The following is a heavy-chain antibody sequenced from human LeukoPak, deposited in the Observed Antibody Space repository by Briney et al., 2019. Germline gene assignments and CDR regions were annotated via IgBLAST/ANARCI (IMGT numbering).Heavy chain of an antibody. CDR1: GATFSSYA. V-gene: IGHV1-69*04. D-gene: IGHD3-10*01. CDR2: FIPLLEVI. Sequence: SVKVSCKASGATFSSYAINWVGQAPGQGLEWMGRFIPLLEVINYAQTFHGRVTFTADTSTGTAYMDLTSLRFDDTAVYYCTRGLAPSPDAFEIWGQGTMVSVFS. CDR3: TRGLAPSPDAFEI. J-gene: IGHJ3*02.